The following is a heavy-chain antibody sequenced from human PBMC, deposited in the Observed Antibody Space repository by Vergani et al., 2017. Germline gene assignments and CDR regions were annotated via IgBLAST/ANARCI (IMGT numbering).Heavy chain of an antibody. J-gene: IGHJ6*03. Sequence: QVQLVESGGGVVQPGRSLRLSCAASGFTFSSYGMHWVRQAPGKGLEWVAVISYDGSNKYYADSVKGRFTISRDNSKNTLYLQMNSLRAEDTAVYYCARDPXTYCSSTSCSSGAYYYYYMDVWGKGTTVTVSS. CDR1: GFTFSSYG. CDR2: ISYDGSNK. D-gene: IGHD2-2*01. CDR3: ARDPXTYCSSTSCSSGAYYYYYMDV. V-gene: IGHV3-30*19.